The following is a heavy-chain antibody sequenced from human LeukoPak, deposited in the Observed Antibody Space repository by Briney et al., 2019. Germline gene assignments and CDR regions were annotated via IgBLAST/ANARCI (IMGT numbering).Heavy chain of an antibody. CDR3: AKQSFRMVNYFDY. J-gene: IGHJ4*02. CDR2: IAYHGGAE. D-gene: IGHD3-16*02. Sequence: GGSLRLSCVGTGFTFSTYRMNWVRQAPGKGLEWVAVIAYHGGAEYYADSVKGRFTISRDNSKNTVDLQLNSLRAEDSAVYYCAKQSFRMVNYFDYWGQGTLVTVSS. CDR1: GFTFSTYR. V-gene: IGHV3-30*18.